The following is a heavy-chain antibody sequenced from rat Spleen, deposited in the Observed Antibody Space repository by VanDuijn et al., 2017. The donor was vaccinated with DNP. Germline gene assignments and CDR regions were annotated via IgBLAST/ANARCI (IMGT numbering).Heavy chain of an antibody. Sequence: EVQLVESGGGLVRPGMSLRLSCATSGFPFSDYYMAWVRQAPTRGLEWVAYLSHNGGDSYYRDSVKGRFTISRDYGKSSLYLQMDSLRSEDTDTYYCAREGDYYDGYGDALDAWGQGTSVTVSS. D-gene: IGHD1-12*03. J-gene: IGHJ4*01. CDR2: LSHNGGDS. CDR1: GFPFSDYY. CDR3: AREGDYYDGYGDALDA. V-gene: IGHV5-20*01.